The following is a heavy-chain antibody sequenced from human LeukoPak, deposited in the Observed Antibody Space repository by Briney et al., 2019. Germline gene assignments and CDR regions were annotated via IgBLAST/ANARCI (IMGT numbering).Heavy chain of an antibody. CDR2: ISSSGSTI. CDR3: ARAPKYCGGDCYYNY. D-gene: IGHD2-21*02. CDR1: GFTFSSYE. Sequence: AGGSLRLSCAASGFTFSSYEMNWVRQAPGKGLEWVSYISSSGSTIYYADSVKGRFTFSRDNAKNSLYLQMNSLRAEDTAVYYCARAPKYCGGDCYYNYWGQGTLVTVSS. J-gene: IGHJ4*02. V-gene: IGHV3-48*03.